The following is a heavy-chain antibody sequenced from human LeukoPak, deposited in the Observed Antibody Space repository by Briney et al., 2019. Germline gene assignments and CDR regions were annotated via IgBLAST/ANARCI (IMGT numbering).Heavy chain of an antibody. Sequence: GGSLRLSCAASGFTFGDYAMSWVRQAPGKGLEWVGFIRSKAYGGTTEYAASVKDRFTISRDDSKSIAYLQMNSLKTEDTAVYYCTRGKLRFLEWSTVGAFDIWGQGTMVTVSS. J-gene: IGHJ3*02. CDR2: IRSKAYGGTT. CDR1: GFTFGDYA. V-gene: IGHV3-49*04. D-gene: IGHD3-3*01. CDR3: TRGKLRFLEWSTVGAFDI.